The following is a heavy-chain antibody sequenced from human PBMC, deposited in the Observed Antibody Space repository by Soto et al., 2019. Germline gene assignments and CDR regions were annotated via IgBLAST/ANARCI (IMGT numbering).Heavy chain of an antibody. J-gene: IGHJ6*02. V-gene: IGHV1-18*01. CDR1: GYTFTSYG. CDR3: ARDPGLSMIVAIVLGRHGLDV. CDR2: ISAYNGNT. D-gene: IGHD3-22*01. Sequence: ASVKVSCKASGYTFTSYGISWVRQAPGQGLEWMGWISAYNGNTNYAQKLQGRVTMTTDTSTSTAYMELRSLRSDDTAVYYCARDPGLSMIVAIVLGRHGLDVWGQGTTVTVSS.